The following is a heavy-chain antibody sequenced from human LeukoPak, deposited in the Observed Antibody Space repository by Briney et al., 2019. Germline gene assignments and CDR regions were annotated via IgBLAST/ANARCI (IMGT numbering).Heavy chain of an antibody. V-gene: IGHV4-59*04. J-gene: IGHJ3*02. CDR2: IYYSGST. CDR1: GGSISSYY. D-gene: IGHD3-22*01. Sequence: SETLSLTCTVSGGSISSYYWSWIRQPPGKGLEWIGYIYYSGSTYYNPSLKSRVTISVDTSKNQFSLKLSSVTAADTAVYYCARVRSGIVVVMDAFDIWGQGTMVTVSS. CDR3: ARVRSGIVVVMDAFDI.